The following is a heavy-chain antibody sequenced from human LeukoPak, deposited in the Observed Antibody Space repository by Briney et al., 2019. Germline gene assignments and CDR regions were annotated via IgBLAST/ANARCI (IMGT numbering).Heavy chain of an antibody. CDR3: AVEIAAAGPAPFDY. D-gene: IGHD6-13*01. J-gene: IGHJ4*02. Sequence: SVKVSCKASGGTFSSYAISWVRQAPGHGLEWMGGIIPIFGTANYAQKFQGRVTITTDESTSTAYMELSSLRSEDTAVYYCAVEIAAAGPAPFDYWGQGTLVTVSS. CDR2: IIPIFGTA. CDR1: GGTFSSYA. V-gene: IGHV1-69*05.